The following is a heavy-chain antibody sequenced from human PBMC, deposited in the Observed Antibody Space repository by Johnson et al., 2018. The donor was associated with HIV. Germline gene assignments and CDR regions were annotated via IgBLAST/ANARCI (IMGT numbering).Heavy chain of an antibody. CDR1: GFTFSSYA. CDR2: ISYDGSNK. CDR3: ARGGGYSIAAPSDAFDI. D-gene: IGHD6-6*01. V-gene: IGHV3-30-3*01. J-gene: IGHJ3*02. Sequence: QVQLVESGGGLVQPGRSLRLSCAASGFTFSSYAMHWVRQAPGKGLEWVAVISYDGSNKYYADSVKGRFTISRDKSKNTLYLQMNSLRAEDTAVYYCARGGGYSIAAPSDAFDIWGQGTMVTVSS.